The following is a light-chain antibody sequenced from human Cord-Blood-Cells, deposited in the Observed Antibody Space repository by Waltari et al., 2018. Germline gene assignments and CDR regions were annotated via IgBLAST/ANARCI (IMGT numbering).Light chain of an antibody. CDR2: AAS. CDR3: QQSYSTLFT. V-gene: IGKV1-39*01. J-gene: IGKJ3*01. CDR1: QSISSY. Sequence: DIQMTQSPSSLSASVGDRVNTTCRASQSISSYLNWYQQKPGKAPKLLIYAASSLQSGVPSRFSGSGSGTDFTLTISSLQPEDFATYYCQQSYSTLFTFGPGTKVDIK.